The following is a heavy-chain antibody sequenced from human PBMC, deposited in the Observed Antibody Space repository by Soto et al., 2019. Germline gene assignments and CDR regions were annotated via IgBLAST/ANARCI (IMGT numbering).Heavy chain of an antibody. CDR2: IWYDGSNK. J-gene: IGHJ4*02. CDR3: ARGVREYSGYGSGSNFDY. D-gene: IGHD5-12*01. Sequence: GGSLRLSCAASGFTFSSYCMHWVRQAPGKGLEWVAVIWYDGSNKYYADSVKGRFTISRDNSKNTLYLQMNSLRAEDTAVYYCARGVREYSGYGSGSNFDYWGQGTLVTVSS. CDR1: GFTFSSYC. V-gene: IGHV3-33*01.